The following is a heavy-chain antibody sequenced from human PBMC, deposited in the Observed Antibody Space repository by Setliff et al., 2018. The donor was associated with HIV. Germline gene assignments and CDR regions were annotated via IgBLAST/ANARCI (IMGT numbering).Heavy chain of an antibody. D-gene: IGHD3-10*01. Sequence: SETLSLTCAVYGGSLSGYYWSWIRQPPGRGLEWIGYVYASGETNYNPSLKSRVTMSVDTSKNQFSLKLSSVTAADTAVYYCARVVITMVRGVISAWFDPWGQGTLVTVSS. CDR1: GGSLSGYY. CDR2: VYASGET. V-gene: IGHV4-34*01. J-gene: IGHJ5*02. CDR3: ARVVITMVRGVISAWFDP.